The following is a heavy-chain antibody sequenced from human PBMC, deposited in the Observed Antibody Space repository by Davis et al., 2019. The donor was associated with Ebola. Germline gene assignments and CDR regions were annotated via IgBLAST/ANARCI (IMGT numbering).Heavy chain of an antibody. Sequence: PSETLSLTCTVSGGSISSDYWSWIRQHPGKGLEWIGYIYYSGSTYYNPSLKSRVTISVDTSKNQFSLKLSSVTAADTAVYYCARAAAALGYWGQGTLVTVSS. J-gene: IGHJ4*02. CDR2: IYYSGST. CDR1: GGSISSDY. D-gene: IGHD6-13*01. CDR3: ARAAAALGY. V-gene: IGHV4-59*06.